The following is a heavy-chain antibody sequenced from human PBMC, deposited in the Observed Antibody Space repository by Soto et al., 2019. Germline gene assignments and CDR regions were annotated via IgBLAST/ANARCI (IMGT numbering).Heavy chain of an antibody. D-gene: IGHD1-1*01. CDR2: INEDGSEK. V-gene: IGHV3-7*01. CDR1: GFTFSSHW. CDR3: ARGDNPEY. J-gene: IGHJ4*02. Sequence: EVQLVESGGGLVQPAGSLRLSCAASGFTFSSHWMTWVRQAPGKGLEWVANINEDGSEKYYMDSVKGRFTISRDNAKNSLYLQMNSLRDEDTAVFYCARGDNPEYWGQGTLVTVSS.